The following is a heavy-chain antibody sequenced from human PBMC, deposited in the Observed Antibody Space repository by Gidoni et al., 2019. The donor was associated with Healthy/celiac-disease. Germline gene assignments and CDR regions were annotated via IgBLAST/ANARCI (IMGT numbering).Heavy chain of an antibody. CDR3: ARGINGIYYDSSGYLN. Sequence: QVQLQQWGAGLLKPSETLSLTSAVYGGSFSGYYWSWFRQPPGQWLEWIGEINHSGSTNYNPSLKSRVTISVDTSKNQFSLKLSSVTAADTAVYYCARGINGIYYDSSGYLNWGQGTLVTVSS. V-gene: IGHV4-34*01. CDR2: INHSGST. J-gene: IGHJ4*02. D-gene: IGHD3-22*01. CDR1: GGSFSGYY.